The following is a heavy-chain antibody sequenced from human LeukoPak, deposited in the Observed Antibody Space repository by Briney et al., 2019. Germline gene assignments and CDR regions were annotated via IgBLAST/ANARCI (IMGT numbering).Heavy chain of an antibody. CDR2: IYYSGST. D-gene: IGHD3-3*01. Sequence: SQTLSLTCTVSGGSISSGDYYWSWIRQPPGKGLEWIGYIYYSGSTYYNPSLKSRVTISVDTSKNQFPLKLSSVTAADTAVYYCARGRGGVVIYYFDYWGQGTLVTVSS. CDR1: GGSISSGDYY. J-gene: IGHJ4*02. V-gene: IGHV4-30-4*08. CDR3: ARGRGGVVIYYFDY.